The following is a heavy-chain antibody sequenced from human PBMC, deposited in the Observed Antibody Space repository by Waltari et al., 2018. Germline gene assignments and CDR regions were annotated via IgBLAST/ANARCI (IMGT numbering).Heavy chain of an antibody. D-gene: IGHD6-13*01. Sequence: QVQLQESGPGLVKPSQTLSLTCTVSGGSISSGSYYWSWIRQPAGKGLEWIGRIYTSGSTNYNPSLKSRVTISVDTSKNQFSLKLSSVTAADTAVYYCARGGSSWYVDYWGQGTLVTVSS. CDR2: IYTSGST. V-gene: IGHV4-61*02. CDR1: GGSISSGSYY. CDR3: ARGGSSWYVDY. J-gene: IGHJ4*02.